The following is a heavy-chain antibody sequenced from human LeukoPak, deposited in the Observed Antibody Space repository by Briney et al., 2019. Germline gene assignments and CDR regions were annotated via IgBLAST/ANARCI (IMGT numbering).Heavy chain of an antibody. D-gene: IGHD6-25*01. V-gene: IGHV3-21*01. J-gene: IGHJ3*02. Sequence: GGSLRLSCAASGFTFSSYSMNWVRQAPGKGLEWVSSISSSSSYIYYADSVKGRFTISRDNAKNSLYLQMNSLRAEDTAVYYCARGSQYSSDADAFDIWGQGTMVTVSS. CDR2: ISSSSSYI. CDR1: GFTFSSYS. CDR3: ARGSQYSSDADAFDI.